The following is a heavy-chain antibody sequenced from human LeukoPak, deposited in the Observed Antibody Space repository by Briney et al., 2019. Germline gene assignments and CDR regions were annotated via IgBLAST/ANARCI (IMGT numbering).Heavy chain of an antibody. J-gene: IGHJ5*02. V-gene: IGHV4-30-4*08. CDR3: AREFSVRTLWFDP. Sequence: PSETLSLACTVSGGSLSSSDYWWDWLRQPAVKGLEWFGYIYYSGSTHYSPTLKSRVPITVATSKNPFSLTLSSVTAADTAVDYCAREFSVRTLWFDPWGQGTLVTVSS. CDR2: IYYSGST. D-gene: IGHD5/OR15-5a*01. CDR1: GGSLSSSDYW.